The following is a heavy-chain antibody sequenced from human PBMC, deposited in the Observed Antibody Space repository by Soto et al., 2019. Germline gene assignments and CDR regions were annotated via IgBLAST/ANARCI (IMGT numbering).Heavy chain of an antibody. D-gene: IGHD3-22*01. Sequence: PGGSLRLSCVGSGFIFEDFAMNWVRQVPGKGLEWVSGISWNSATLAYADSVKGRFIVSRDNAKNILYLQMNSLRAEDAALYYCAKDAGSYYYDTSAYLYDYWGQGTLVTVSS. CDR1: GFIFEDFA. CDR3: AKDAGSYYYDTSAYLYDY. J-gene: IGHJ4*02. CDR2: ISWNSATL. V-gene: IGHV3-9*01.